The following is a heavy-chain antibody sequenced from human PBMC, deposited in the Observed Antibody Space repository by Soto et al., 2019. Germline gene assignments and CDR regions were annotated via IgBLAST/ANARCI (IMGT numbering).Heavy chain of an antibody. CDR1: GGSISSGGYY. CDR3: AREGMDFHYMDV. V-gene: IGHV4-31*03. J-gene: IGHJ6*03. Sequence: QVQLQESGPGLVKPSQTLSLTCTVSGGSISSGGYYWSWIRQHPGKGLEWIGYIYYSGSTYYSPSLKSRVTISVDTSKNQFSLKLSSVTAADTAVYYCAREGMDFHYMDVWGKGTTVTVSS. CDR2: IYYSGST. D-gene: IGHD3-10*01.